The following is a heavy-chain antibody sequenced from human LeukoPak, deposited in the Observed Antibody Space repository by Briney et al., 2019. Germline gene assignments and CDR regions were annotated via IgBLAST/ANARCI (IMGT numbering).Heavy chain of an antibody. V-gene: IGHV4-61*01. D-gene: IGHD3-10*01. J-gene: IGHJ2*01. Sequence: SETLSLTCTVSGGSVSSGSYYWSWIRQPPGKELEWIGYIYYSGTTNYNPSLNSRVTISVDTSKNQFSLKLSSVTAADTAVYYCARDVVREMPGYFDLWGRGTLVTVSS. CDR1: GGSVSSGSYY. CDR2: IYYSGTT. CDR3: ARDVVREMPGYFDL.